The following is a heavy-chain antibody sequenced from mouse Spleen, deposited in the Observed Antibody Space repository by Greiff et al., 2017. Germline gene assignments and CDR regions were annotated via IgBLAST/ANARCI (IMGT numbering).Heavy chain of an antibody. CDR2: IYPRSGNT. D-gene: IGHD1-1*01. CDR3: ARVSPLLRYPDY. CDR1: GYTFTSYG. Sequence: QVQLQQSGAELARPGASVKLSCKASGYTFTSYGISWVKQRTGQGLEWIGEIYPRSGNTYYNEKFKGKATLTADKSSSTAYMELRSLTSEDSAVYFCARVSPLLRYPDYWGQGTTLTVSS. J-gene: IGHJ2*01. V-gene: IGHV1-81*01.